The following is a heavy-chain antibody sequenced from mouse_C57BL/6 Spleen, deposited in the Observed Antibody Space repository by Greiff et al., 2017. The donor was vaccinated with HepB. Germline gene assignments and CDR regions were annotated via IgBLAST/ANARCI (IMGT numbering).Heavy chain of an antibody. CDR1: GFTFSDYG. D-gene: IGHD4-1*01. J-gene: IGHJ3*01. CDR2: ISSGSSTI. CDR3: ARRETGAWFAY. Sequence: VQLQESGGGLVKPGGSLKLSCAASGFTFSDYGMHWVRQAPEKGLEWVAYISSGSSTIYYADTVKGRFTISRDNAKNTLFLQMTSLRSEDTAMYYCARRETGAWFAYWGQGTLVTVSA. V-gene: IGHV5-17*01.